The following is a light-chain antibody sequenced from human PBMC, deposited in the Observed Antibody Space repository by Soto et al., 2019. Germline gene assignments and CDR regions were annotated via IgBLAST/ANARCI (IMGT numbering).Light chain of an antibody. CDR3: QQYCSTLWT. J-gene: IGKJ1*01. V-gene: IGKV3-20*01. CDR1: QSVSTSS. Sequence: ATHSRRASQSVSTSSLAWYQQKGGQAPRLLIHGASSRATGIPDRFSGSGSGTDFTLTISSLQPEDFATYYCQQYCSTLWTFGQGTKVDIK. CDR2: GAS.